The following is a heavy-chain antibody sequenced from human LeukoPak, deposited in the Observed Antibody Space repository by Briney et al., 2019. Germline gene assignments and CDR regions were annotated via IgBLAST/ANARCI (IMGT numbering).Heavy chain of an antibody. V-gene: IGHV3-48*03. D-gene: IGHD6-19*01. CDR3: ARDPSLALAGTPFDY. Sequence: PGGSLRLSCAASGFTFSSYEMNWLRQAPGKGPEWVSYISNSGDSIYYADSVKGRFTISRDNAKNLLYLQVNSLRADDTAVYYCARDPSLALAGTPFDYCGQGTRVTVSS. CDR2: ISNSGDSI. CDR1: GFTFSSYE. J-gene: IGHJ4*02.